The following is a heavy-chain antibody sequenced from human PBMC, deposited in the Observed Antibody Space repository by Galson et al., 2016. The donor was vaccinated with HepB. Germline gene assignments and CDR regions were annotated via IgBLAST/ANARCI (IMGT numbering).Heavy chain of an antibody. CDR3: AKKPLHYESSGHGGY. D-gene: IGHD3-22*01. Sequence: QSGAAVKKPGESLRISCKGSGYSFTSYWITWVRQMPGKGLEWTGRIDPRDSYTNYSPSFQGHITISADKSISTAYLQWSSLKASDTPLYYCAKKPLHYESSGHGGYWGQGTLVTVSS. V-gene: IGHV5-10-1*01. CDR2: IDPRDSYT. J-gene: IGHJ4*02. CDR1: GYSFTSYW.